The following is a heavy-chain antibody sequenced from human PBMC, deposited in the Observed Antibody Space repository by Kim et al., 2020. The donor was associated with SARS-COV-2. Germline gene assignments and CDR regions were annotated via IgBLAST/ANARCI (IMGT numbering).Heavy chain of an antibody. J-gene: IGHJ4*02. Sequence: GRTYYPDSVQVRFTISRDNSKTTLDLQMSSLRAEDTALYFCASQSPANDYWGQGTLVTVSS. CDR2: GRT. CDR3: ASQSPANDY. V-gene: IGHV3-23*01.